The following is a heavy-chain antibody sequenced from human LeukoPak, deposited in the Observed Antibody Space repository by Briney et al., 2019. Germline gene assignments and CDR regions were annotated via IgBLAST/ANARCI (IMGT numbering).Heavy chain of an antibody. D-gene: IGHD6-6*01. J-gene: IGHJ3*02. V-gene: IGHV4-34*01. CDR3: ARRDFGQLGRIYAFDT. Sequence: PSETLSLTCAVYGGSFSGYYWSWIRQPPGKGLEWIGEINHSGSTNYNPSLKSRVTISVDTSKNQFSLKLSSVTAADTAVYYCARRDFGQLGRIYAFDTWGQGTMVTVSS. CDR2: INHSGST. CDR1: GGSFSGYY.